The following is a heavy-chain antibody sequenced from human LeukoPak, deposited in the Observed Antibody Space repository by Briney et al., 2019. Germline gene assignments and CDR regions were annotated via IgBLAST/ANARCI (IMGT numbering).Heavy chain of an antibody. V-gene: IGHV3-13*01. J-gene: IGHJ6*02. D-gene: IGHD1-14*01. CDR3: ARERITLRTGVDV. Sequence: GGSLRLTCAVSGFTFSSYDMHCASQATGKGLESVSTISAAGDTYYPGSVKGRFTISRENAKNSLYLQMNSLRAGDTAVYYCARERITLRTGVDVWGQGTTVTVS. CDR2: ISAAGDT. CDR1: GFTFSSYD.